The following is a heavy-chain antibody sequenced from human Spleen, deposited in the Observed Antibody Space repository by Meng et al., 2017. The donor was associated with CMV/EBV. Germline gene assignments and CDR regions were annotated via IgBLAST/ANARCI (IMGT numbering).Heavy chain of an antibody. V-gene: IGHV1-69*05. CDR3: ASKIGYCSSTSCYGMDV. CDR1: GGTFSSYA. CDR2: IIPIFGTA. D-gene: IGHD2-2*03. Sequence: SVKVSCKASGGTFSSYAISWVRQAPGQGLEWMGGIIPIFGTANYAQKFQGRVTITTDESTSTAYMELNSLRSEDTAVYYCASKIGYCSSTSCYGMDVWGQGTTVTVSS. J-gene: IGHJ6*02.